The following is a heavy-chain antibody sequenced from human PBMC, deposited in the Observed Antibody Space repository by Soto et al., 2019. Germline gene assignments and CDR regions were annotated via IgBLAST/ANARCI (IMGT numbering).Heavy chain of an antibody. CDR2: IGTSDGST. V-gene: IGHV3-21*02. D-gene: IGHD2-21*01. CDR3: SRELAIMSRASI. CDR1: GFTFSSHN. Sequence: EVQLVESGGGLVKPGGSLRLSCAASGFTFSSHNIYWFRQPPGKGLEWVSSIGTSDGSTFYADSVRGRFTISKDNAKNSVYLQMDSLRAEDTAIYHCSRELAIMSRASIWGQGTLVTVSS. J-gene: IGHJ4*02.